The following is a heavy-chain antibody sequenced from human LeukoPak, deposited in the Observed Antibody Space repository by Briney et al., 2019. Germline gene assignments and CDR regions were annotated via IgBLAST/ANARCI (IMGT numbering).Heavy chain of an antibody. CDR2: INHSGST. CDR1: GGSFSGYY. CDR3: ARGRLLWFGELSWFDP. D-gene: IGHD3-10*01. J-gene: IGHJ5*02. V-gene: IGHV4-34*01. Sequence: SETLFLTCAVYGGSFSGYYWSWIRQPPGKGLEWIGEINHSGSTNYNPSLKSRVTISVDTSKNQFSLKLSSVTAADTAVYYCARGRLLWFGELSWFDPWGQGTLVTVSS.